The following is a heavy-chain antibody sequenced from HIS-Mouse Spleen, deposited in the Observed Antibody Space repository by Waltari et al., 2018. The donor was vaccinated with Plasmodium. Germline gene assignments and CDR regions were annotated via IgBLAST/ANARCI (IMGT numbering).Heavy chain of an antibody. D-gene: IGHD6-13*01. J-gene: IGHJ4*02. CDR1: GGSFSGYY. V-gene: IGHV4-34*01. CDR2: INHSGST. Sequence: QVQLQQWGAGLLKPSETLSLTCAVYGGSFSGYYWSWIRQPPGKGLEWIGEINHSGSTNYNPSLKGRVTISVDTSKNQFSLKLGSVTAADTAVYYCARGSAAAGPFDYWGQGTLVTVSS. CDR3: ARGSAAAGPFDY.